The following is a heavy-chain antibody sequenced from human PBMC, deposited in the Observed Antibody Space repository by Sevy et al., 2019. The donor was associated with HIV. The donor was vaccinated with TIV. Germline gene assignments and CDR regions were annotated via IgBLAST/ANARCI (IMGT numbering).Heavy chain of an antibody. J-gene: IGHJ6*02. V-gene: IGHV3-30*18. CDR3: AKDQGAHYYYGMDV. CDR2: ISYDGSNK. CDR1: GFTFSGFG. Sequence: GGSLRLSCAAFGFTFSGFGMHWVRQAPGKGLEWVALISYDGSNKYYADSVKGRFTISRDKSKNTLYLQMNSLRGEDTAVYYCAKDQGAHYYYGMDVWCQGTTVTVSS.